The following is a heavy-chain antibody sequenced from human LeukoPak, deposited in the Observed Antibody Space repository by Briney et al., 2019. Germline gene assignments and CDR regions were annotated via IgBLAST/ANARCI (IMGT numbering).Heavy chain of an antibody. J-gene: IGHJ4*02. V-gene: IGHV5-51*01. Sequence: GESLKISCKGSGYSFTSYWIGWVRQMPGRGLEWMGIIYAGGSDTRYSPSFQGQVTISADKSISTAYLQWNSLKASDTAMYYCVGSSGRSHWGQGTLVTVSS. CDR3: VGSSGRSH. D-gene: IGHD6-19*01. CDR1: GYSFTSYW. CDR2: IYAGGSDT.